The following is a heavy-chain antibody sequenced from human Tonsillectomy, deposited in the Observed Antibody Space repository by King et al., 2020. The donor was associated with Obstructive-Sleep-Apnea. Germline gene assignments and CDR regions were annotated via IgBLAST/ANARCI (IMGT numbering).Heavy chain of an antibody. D-gene: IGHD3-3*02. J-gene: IGHJ4*02. CDR2: ITRNIDYL. CDR1: AFTFSSYS. Sequence: VQLVESGGGLVEPGGSLRLSCAASAFTFSSYSMTWVRQAPGKGLEWGSSITRNIDYLYYAGSVEGRFTIFRDDAKNSLSLQMNSLRAEDTAVYYCARSDHLDYWGQGTLVTVSS. V-gene: IGHV3-21*01. CDR3: ARSDHLDY.